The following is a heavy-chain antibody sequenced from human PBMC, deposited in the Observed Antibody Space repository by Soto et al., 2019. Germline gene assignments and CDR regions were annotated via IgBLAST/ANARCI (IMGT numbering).Heavy chain of an antibody. CDR2: INHSGST. V-gene: IGHV4-34*01. Sequence: SETLSLTCAVYGGSFSGYYWSWIRQPPGKGLEWIGEINHSGSTNYNPSLKSRVTISVDTSKNQFSLKLSSVTAADTAVYYCARGLVQLWKKRHLETFDYWGQGTLVTVYS. D-gene: IGHD5-18*01. J-gene: IGHJ4*02. CDR3: ARGLVQLWKKRHLETFDY. CDR1: GGSFSGYY.